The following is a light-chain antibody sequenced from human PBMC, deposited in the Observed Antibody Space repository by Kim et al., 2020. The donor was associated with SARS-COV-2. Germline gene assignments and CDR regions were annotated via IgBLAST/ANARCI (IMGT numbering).Light chain of an antibody. CDR3: NSRDSSGVV. V-gene: IGLV3-19*01. CDR1: SLRSYY. CDR2: GKN. J-gene: IGLJ2*01. Sequence: SVALGQTVRITCQGDSLRSYYASWYQQKPGQAPVLVIYGKNNRPSGIPDRFSGSSSENTASLTITGAQAEDEADYYCNSRDSSGVVFGGGTKLTVL.